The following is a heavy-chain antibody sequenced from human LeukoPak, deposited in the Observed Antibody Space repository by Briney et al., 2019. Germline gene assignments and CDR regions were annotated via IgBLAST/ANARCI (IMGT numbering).Heavy chain of an antibody. CDR2: VYYSGST. Sequence: SETLSLTCTVSGGSISSSSYYWGWIRQPPGKGLEWIGSVYYSGSTYYNPSLKSRVTISVDTSENQFSLKLSSVTAADTAVYYCARLRDYYYYMDVWGKGTTVTVSS. CDR3: ARLRDYYYYMDV. J-gene: IGHJ6*03. V-gene: IGHV4-39*07. CDR1: GGSISSSSYY.